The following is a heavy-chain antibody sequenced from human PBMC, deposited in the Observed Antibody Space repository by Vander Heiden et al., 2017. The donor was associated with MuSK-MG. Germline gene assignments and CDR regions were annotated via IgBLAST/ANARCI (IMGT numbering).Heavy chain of an antibody. D-gene: IGHD1-1*01. CDR2: IYHSGST. V-gene: IGHV4-38-2*01. Sequence: QVQLQESGPVLVKPSETLSLTCAVSGYSISRGYSWGWIRQPPGKGLEWIGSIYHSGSTYYNPSLKSRVTISVDTSKNQFSLKLSSVTAADTAVYYCARGVTGPTTAYNDYWGQGTLVTVSS. J-gene: IGHJ4*02. CDR1: GYSISRGYS. CDR3: ARGVTGPTTAYNDY.